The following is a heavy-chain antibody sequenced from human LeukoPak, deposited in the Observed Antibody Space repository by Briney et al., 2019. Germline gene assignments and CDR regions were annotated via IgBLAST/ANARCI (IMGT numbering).Heavy chain of an antibody. CDR1: GGTVTSSTYF. D-gene: IGHD1-14*01. Sequence: PSETLSLTCTLSGGTVTSSTYFWGWIRQPPEKGLEWIGSISYSGATYYNPSLKSRVSMSVHTSKNQFSLKLSSVTAADTAVYYCARDGFYYHYYMDVWGEGTTVTVSS. CDR2: ISYSGAT. J-gene: IGHJ6*03. V-gene: IGHV4-39*07. CDR3: ARDGFYYHYYMDV.